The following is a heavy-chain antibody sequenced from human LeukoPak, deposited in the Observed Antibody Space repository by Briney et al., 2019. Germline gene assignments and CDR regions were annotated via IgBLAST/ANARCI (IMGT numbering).Heavy chain of an antibody. D-gene: IGHD3-3*01. Sequence: SETLSLTCTVSGGSISSYYWSWIRQPPVKGLEWIGYIYYSGSTNYNPSPKSRVTISVDTSKNQFSLKLSSVTAADTAVYYCARNHYDFWSGYDYWGQGTLVTVSS. CDR3: ARNHYDFWSGYDY. CDR2: IYYSGST. V-gene: IGHV4-59*01. CDR1: GGSISSYY. J-gene: IGHJ4*02.